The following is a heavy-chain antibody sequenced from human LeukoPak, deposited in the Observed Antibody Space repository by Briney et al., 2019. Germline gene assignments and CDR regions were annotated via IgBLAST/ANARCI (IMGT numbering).Heavy chain of an antibody. J-gene: IGHJ4*02. V-gene: IGHV3-30*02. CDR1: GFTFSSYG. CDR3: AGGHDYGDFYYFDY. CDR2: IRYDGSNK. Sequence: GGSLRLSCAASGFTFSSYGMHWVRQAPGKGLEWVAFIRYDGSNKYYADSVKGRFTISRDNAKNSLYLQMNSLRAEDTAVYYCAGGHDYGDFYYFDYWGQGTLVTVSS. D-gene: IGHD4-17*01.